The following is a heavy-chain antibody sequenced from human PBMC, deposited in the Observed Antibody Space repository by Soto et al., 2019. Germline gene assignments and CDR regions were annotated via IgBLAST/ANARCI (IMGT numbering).Heavy chain of an antibody. J-gene: IGHJ6*03. Sequence: QVQLQQWGAGLLKPSETLSLTCVVSGGSLSDYFWSWIRQPPGRALEWIGEINHLGSINYNPSLKGRVTMSVDTSTNQFSLTLNSVTAADTATYYCARGGISHWAYFYYRDVWDRGTTVTVSS. D-gene: IGHD2-21*01. V-gene: IGHV4-34*01. CDR3: ARGGISHWAYFYYRDV. CDR1: GGSLSDYF. CDR2: INHLGSI.